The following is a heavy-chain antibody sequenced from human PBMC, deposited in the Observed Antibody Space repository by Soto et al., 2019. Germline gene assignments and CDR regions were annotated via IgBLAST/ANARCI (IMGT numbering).Heavy chain of an antibody. Sequence: GSLRLSCAASGFTFSRYAMSWVRQAPGKGLEWVSGVSGSGDSTYYADSVKGRFTISKDISKNTMYLQMNSLRAEDTAVYYCAKGLTTVEPSYFNFWGQGTQVTFSS. CDR2: VSGSGDST. J-gene: IGHJ4*02. D-gene: IGHD4-4*01. CDR3: AKGLTTVEPSYFNF. CDR1: GFTFSRYA. V-gene: IGHV3-23*01.